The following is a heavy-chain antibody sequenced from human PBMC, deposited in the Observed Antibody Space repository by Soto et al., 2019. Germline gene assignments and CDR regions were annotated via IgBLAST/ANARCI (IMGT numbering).Heavy chain of an antibody. CDR3: ARERGGTYRKVALDL. Sequence: ASVKVSCKTSGHTFTNYYMHWVRQAPGQGLEWMGIINPTAGSTTYAQKFQGRATMTSDTSTSTLYMELSSLRSEDTAVYFCARERGGTYRKVALDLWGQGTMVTVSS. CDR1: GHTFTNYY. V-gene: IGHV1-46*01. J-gene: IGHJ3*01. D-gene: IGHD3-10*01. CDR2: INPTAGST.